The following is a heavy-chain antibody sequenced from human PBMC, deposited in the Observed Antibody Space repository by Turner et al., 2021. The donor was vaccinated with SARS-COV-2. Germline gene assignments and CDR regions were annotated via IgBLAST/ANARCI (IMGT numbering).Heavy chain of an antibody. CDR2: IIPILGIT. J-gene: IGHJ4*02. Sequence: QVQLVQSGAAVKKPGSPVKVSFKASGGTLSSYTISGVRQAPGQGLEWMGRIIPILGITNYAQKFQGRVTITADKSTSTAYMDLNSLRSEDTAVYYCASRWFGELPFDYWGQGTLVTVSS. V-gene: IGHV1-69*02. D-gene: IGHD3-10*01. CDR1: GGTLSSYT. CDR3: ASRWFGELPFDY.